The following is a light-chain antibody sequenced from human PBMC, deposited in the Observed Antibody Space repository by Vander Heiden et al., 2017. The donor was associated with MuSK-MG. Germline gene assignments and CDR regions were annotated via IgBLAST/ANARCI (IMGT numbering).Light chain of an antibody. CDR2: DAS. V-gene: IGKV1-5*01. CDR3: QQKNSCSRL. CDR1: QSISSW. J-gene: IGKJ2*01. Sequence: DIQMTKSPSTLSASVGDRVTITCRASQSISSWLAWYQQKPGKAPKLLIYDASSLESGVPSRFSGSGSGTEFTLTISSLQPDDFATYYCQQKNSCSRLFGQGTKMDIK.